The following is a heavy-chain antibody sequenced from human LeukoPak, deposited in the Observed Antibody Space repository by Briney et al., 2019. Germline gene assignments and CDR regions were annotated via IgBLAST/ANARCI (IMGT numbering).Heavy chain of an antibody. J-gene: IGHJ6*03. CDR1: GDSVRSYY. CDR2: IYTSWST. D-gene: IGHD6-6*01. V-gene: IGHV4-4*07. Sequence: PSETLSLNCTVSGDSVRSYYWGWIRQPPGQGLEWIGRIYTSWSTNYKPSLKNRVNISVDTSKDQLSLKLSSVTAAATAVDYCARVSIGYSSSYLYYYYMDVWGKGTTVTVSS. CDR3: ARVSIGYSSSYLYYYYMDV.